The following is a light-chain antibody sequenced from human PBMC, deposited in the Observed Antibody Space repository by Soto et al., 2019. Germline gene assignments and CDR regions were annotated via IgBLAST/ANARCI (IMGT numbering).Light chain of an antibody. J-gene: IGLJ1*01. CDR3: SSYGGNNNYV. V-gene: IGLV1-44*01. CDR1: NSNIASNS. CDR2: SDN. Sequence: QSVPTQPPSASGTPGQRVTITCYGDNSNIASNSVNWYQQLPGTAPKLLIYSDNRRPSGVPDRFSASKSGASAFLTISGLQSDDEADYYCSSYGGNNNYVLGTGTKLTVL.